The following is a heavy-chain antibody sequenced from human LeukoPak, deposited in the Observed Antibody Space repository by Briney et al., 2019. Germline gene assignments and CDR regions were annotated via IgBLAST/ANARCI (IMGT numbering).Heavy chain of an antibody. Sequence: SETLSLTCTVSGGSISSGSCYWSWIRQPPGKGLEWIGRIYTSGSTNYNPSLKSRVTISVDTSKNQFSLKLGSVTAADTAVYVCARGPYSYDSSGAFDIWGQGTMVTVSS. CDR3: ARGPYSYDSSGAFDI. CDR2: IYTSGST. V-gene: IGHV4-61*02. D-gene: IGHD3-22*01. J-gene: IGHJ3*02. CDR1: GGSISSGSCY.